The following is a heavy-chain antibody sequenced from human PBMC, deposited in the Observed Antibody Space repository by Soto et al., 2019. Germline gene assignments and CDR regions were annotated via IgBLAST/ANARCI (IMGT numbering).Heavy chain of an antibody. V-gene: IGHV2-5*02. CDR2: IYWDDDK. CDR3: VQSRCGGDCLQSYSSHSYYGLDV. J-gene: IGHJ6*02. CDR1: GFSLSTTGVG. Sequence: SGPTLVNPTQTLTLTCTFSGFSLSTTGVGVGWIRQPPGKALEWLALIYWDDDKRYNPSLRSRLTITKDTSKNQVVLTMTNMDPVDTATYYCVQSRCGGDCLQSYSSHSYYGLDVWGQGTTVTVSS. D-gene: IGHD2-21*01.